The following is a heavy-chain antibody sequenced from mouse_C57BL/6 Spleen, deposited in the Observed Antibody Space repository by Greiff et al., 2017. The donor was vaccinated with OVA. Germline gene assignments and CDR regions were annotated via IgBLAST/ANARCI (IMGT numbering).Heavy chain of an antibody. J-gene: IGHJ4*01. CDR1: GFTFSSYG. CDR2: ISSGGSYT. D-gene: IGHD2-1*01. V-gene: IGHV5-6*01. Sequence: EVKLMDSGGDLVKPGGSLKLSCAASGFTFSSYGMSWVRQTPDKRLEWVATISSGGSYTYYPDSVKGRFTISRDNAKNTLYLQMSSLKSEDTAMYYCARQGYGNYGAMDYWGQGTSVTVSS. CDR3: ARQGYGNYGAMDY.